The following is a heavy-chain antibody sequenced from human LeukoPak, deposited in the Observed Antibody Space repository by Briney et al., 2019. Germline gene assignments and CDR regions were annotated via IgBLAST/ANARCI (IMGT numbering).Heavy chain of an antibody. Sequence: SETLSLTCTVSGGSVSSGSYYWSWIRQPPGKGLEWIGYIYYSGSTNYNPSHKSRVTISVDTSKNQFSLKLSSVTAADTAVYYCATEKAVAGTFDYWGQGTLVTVSS. D-gene: IGHD6-19*01. CDR3: ATEKAVAGTFDY. CDR2: IYYSGST. CDR1: GGSVSSGSYY. J-gene: IGHJ4*02. V-gene: IGHV4-61*01.